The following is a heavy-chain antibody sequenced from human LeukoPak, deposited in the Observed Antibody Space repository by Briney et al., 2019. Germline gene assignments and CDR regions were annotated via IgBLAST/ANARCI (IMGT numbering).Heavy chain of an antibody. CDR3: ARHREGSGLDY. J-gene: IGHJ4*02. V-gene: IGHV5-51*01. CDR1: GSRFTSYW. D-gene: IGHD6-19*01. CDR2: IYPGDSDT. Sequence: GESLKISCKGSGSRFTSYWIGWVRQMPGKGLEGMGIIYPGDSDTRYSPSFQGQVTISADKSISTAYLQWSSLKASDTAMYYCARHREGSGLDYWGQGTLVTVSS.